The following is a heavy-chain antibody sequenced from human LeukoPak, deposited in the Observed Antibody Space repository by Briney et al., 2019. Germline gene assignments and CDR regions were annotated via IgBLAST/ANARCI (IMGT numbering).Heavy chain of an antibody. CDR2: LPDDGSKI. Sequence: GGSLRLSCVASGFTLSSYGIHWVRLAPGKGLEWVAFLPDDGSKIYYGDSVKGRFTISRDKPKNTLYLQMNSLKTEDTAVYYCARGAQRAVFDPWGQGTLVTVSS. V-gene: IGHV3-30*02. D-gene: IGHD6-19*01. CDR1: GFTLSSYG. J-gene: IGHJ5*02. CDR3: ARGAQRAVFDP.